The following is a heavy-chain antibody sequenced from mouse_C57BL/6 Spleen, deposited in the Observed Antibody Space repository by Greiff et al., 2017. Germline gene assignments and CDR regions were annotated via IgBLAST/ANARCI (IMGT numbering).Heavy chain of an antibody. J-gene: IGHJ3*01. CDR1: GYTFTDYY. D-gene: IGHD2-3*01. Sequence: QVHVKQSGAELVRPGASVKLSCKASGYTFTDYYINWVKQRPGQGLEWIARIYPGSGNTYYNEKFKGKATLTAEKSSSTAYMQLSSLTSEDSAVYFCARGYDGYLAYWGQGTLVTVSA. V-gene: IGHV1-76*01. CDR3: ARGYDGYLAY. CDR2: IYPGSGNT.